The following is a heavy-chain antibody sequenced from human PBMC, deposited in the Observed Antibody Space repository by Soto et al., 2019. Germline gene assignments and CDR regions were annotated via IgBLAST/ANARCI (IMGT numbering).Heavy chain of an antibody. Sequence: SETLSLTCAVYGGSFSGYYWSWIRQPPGKGLEWIGEINHSGSTNYNPSLKSRVTISVDTSKNQFSLKLSSVTAADTAVYYCASNLDIVATVSFDYWGQGTLVTVSS. CDR3: ASNLDIVATVSFDY. CDR2: INHSGST. CDR1: GGSFSGYY. D-gene: IGHD5-12*01. V-gene: IGHV4-34*01. J-gene: IGHJ4*02.